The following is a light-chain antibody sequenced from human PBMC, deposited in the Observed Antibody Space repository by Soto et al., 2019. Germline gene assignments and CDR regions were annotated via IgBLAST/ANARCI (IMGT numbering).Light chain of an antibody. CDR2: GNS. CDR1: SSNIGAGYV. CDR3: QSYDSSLSGSRV. J-gene: IGLJ2*01. V-gene: IGLV1-40*01. Sequence: QSVLTQPPSVSGAPGQRVTISCTGSSSNIGAGYVVHWYQQLPGTAPKLLIYGNSNRPSGVPDRFSGSKSGTSASLAITGLQAEEEADYYCQSYDSSLSGSRVFGGGTKLTV.